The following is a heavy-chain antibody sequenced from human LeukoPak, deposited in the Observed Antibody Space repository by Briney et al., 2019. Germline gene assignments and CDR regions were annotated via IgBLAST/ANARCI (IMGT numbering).Heavy chain of an antibody. CDR3: AREMGGDYGSGTFFDL. D-gene: IGHD3-10*01. Sequence: GSLRLSCAASEFVFSDYYMSWVRQAPGKGLEWVSYISSGGDTKYYADSVKGRFTISRDNAKNSLYLQMNNLRAEDTAVYYCAREMGGDYGSGTFFDLWGQGNMVTASS. CDR2: ISSGGDTK. V-gene: IGHV3-11*01. CDR1: EFVFSDYY. J-gene: IGHJ4*02.